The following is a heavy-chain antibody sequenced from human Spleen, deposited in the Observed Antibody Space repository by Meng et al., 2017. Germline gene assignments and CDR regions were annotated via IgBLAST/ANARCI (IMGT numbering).Heavy chain of an antibody. CDR3: ARGTPGRSYSDY. CDR1: DYTFTGSG. Sequence: QAQPVQSGPEVKKRAASAKASCKASDYTFTGSGVSWVRQAPGQGLEWMAWLGAHDGDTSHAPKFQGRVTVSADRPTATAYMELRSLRSDDTAVYYCARGTPGRSYSDYWGQGTLVTVSS. D-gene: IGHD3-10*01. V-gene: IGHV1-18*01. J-gene: IGHJ4*02. CDR2: LGAHDGDT.